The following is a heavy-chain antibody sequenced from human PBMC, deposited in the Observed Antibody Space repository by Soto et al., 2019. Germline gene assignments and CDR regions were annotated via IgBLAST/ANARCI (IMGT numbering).Heavy chain of an antibody. Sequence: DVQLVESGGGLVQPGGSLRLSCAASGFSLTNYWMQWVRQAPGKGLEWVASINEHGRELYYVDSVRGRFTISRDIAENSLYLQMNSLRAEDTAMYYCARDDADYVGQGTLVTVSS. J-gene: IGHJ4*02. CDR1: GFSLTNYW. V-gene: IGHV3-7*03. CDR3: ARDDADY. CDR2: INEHGREL.